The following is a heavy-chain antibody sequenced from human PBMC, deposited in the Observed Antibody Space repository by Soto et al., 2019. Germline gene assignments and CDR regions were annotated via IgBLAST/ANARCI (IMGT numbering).Heavy chain of an antibody. CDR2: IEPSDSYT. D-gene: IGHD2-15*01. CDR1: GYSFTSYW. Sequence: VASRKIYCNGAGYSFTSYWISWVRQIPGKGLEWMGRIEPSDSYTNYSPSFQGHVTISADKSISTAYLQWSSLKASDTAMYYCARLHCSGGSCYSDSWGQGTLVTVSS. J-gene: IGHJ4*02. V-gene: IGHV5-10-1*01. CDR3: ARLHCSGGSCYSDS.